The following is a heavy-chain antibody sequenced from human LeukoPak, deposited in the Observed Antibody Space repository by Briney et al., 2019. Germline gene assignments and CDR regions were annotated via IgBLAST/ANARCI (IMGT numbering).Heavy chain of an antibody. CDR3: TADGCAGGGCFSGHY. V-gene: IGHV3-15*01. Sequence: PGGSLRLSWAASGFTFINAWMSWVRQAPGKGLEWVGRIKSKADGGSTDYAAPVKGRFTFSRDDSKNTLYLQMNSLKTEDTAVYYCTADGCAGGGCFSGHYWGQGTLVTVSS. J-gene: IGHJ4*02. D-gene: IGHD2-15*01. CDR1: GFTFINAW. CDR2: IKSKADGGST.